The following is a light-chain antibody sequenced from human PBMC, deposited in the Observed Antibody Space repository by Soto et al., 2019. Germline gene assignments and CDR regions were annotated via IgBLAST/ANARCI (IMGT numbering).Light chain of an antibody. CDR1: QSVSSY. CDR2: GAS. V-gene: IGKV3-20*01. CDR3: QQYGVSPRT. J-gene: IGKJ1*01. Sequence: EIVLTQSPGTLSLSPGERATLSCRASQSVSSYLAWYQQEPGQAPRLLIYGASTRATGIPDRFSGGGSGTDFTLTISRLEPEDFAVYYCQQYGVSPRTFGQGTKVDIK.